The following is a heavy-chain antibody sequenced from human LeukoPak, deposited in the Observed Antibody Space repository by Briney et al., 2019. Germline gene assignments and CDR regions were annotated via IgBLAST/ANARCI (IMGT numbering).Heavy chain of an antibody. Sequence: GGSLRLSCAASGFTVTFSYMSWVRQAPGKGLEWVSVLYSGGSTYYADSVKGRFTISRENSKNTLYLQMNSLRAGDTAVYYCARGLEAPEPSKPWGQGTLSPSPQ. CDR2: LYSGGST. CDR1: GFTVTFSY. V-gene: IGHV3-53*01. J-gene: IGHJ4*02. D-gene: IGHD1-14*01. CDR3: ARGLEAPEPSKP.